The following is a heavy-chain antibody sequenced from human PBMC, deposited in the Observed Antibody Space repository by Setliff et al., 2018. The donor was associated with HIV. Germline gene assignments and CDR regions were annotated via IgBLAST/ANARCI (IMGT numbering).Heavy chain of an antibody. V-gene: IGHV3-15*01. CDR1: GFSFSTHD. D-gene: IGHD1-26*01. CDR2: IKTKADAGTA. Sequence: GGSLRLSCTASGFSFSTHDMNWVRQAPGKGLEWVGRIKTKADAGTADYAAPVEGRFTISRDDSKNTLYLQMNSLKTEDTAVYYCSQLGSSRYWGQGTLVTVSS. CDR3: SQLGSSRY. J-gene: IGHJ4*02.